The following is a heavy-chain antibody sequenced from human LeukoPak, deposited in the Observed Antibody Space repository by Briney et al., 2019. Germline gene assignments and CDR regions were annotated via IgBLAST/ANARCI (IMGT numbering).Heavy chain of an antibody. D-gene: IGHD6-13*01. CDR1: GGTFSSYA. V-gene: IGHV1-69*05. CDR3: ASGPYSSSWYNWFDP. CDR2: TIPIFGTA. J-gene: IGHJ5*02. Sequence: GASVKVSCKASGGTFSSYAISWVRQAPGQGLEWMGGTIPIFGTANYAQKFQGRVTITTDESTSTAYMELSSLGSEDTAVYYCASGPYSSSWYNWFDPWGQGTLVTVSS.